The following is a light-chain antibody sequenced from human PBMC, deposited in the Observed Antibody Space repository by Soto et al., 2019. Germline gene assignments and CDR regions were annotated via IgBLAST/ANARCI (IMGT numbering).Light chain of an antibody. J-gene: IGLJ1*01. CDR2: EVS. Sequence: SALSPPASVYGSPGQSITISCTGTISDVFGYNYVSWYQQHPGKAPKLMIYEVSNRPSGVSNRFSGSKSGNTASLTISGLQAEDEADYYCSSYTSSSTYVFGTGTKVTV. V-gene: IGLV2-14*01. CDR1: ISDVFGYNY. CDR3: SSYTSSSTYV.